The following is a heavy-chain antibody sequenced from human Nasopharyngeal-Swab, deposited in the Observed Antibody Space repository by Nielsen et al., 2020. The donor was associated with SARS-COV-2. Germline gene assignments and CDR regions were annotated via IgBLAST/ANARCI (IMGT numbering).Heavy chain of an antibody. CDR3: ARGDALERRSDAFDI. CDR2: IYYSGST. J-gene: IGHJ3*02. CDR1: GGSISSYY. Sequence: SETLSLTCTVSGGSISSYYWSWIRQPPGKGLAWIGYIYYSGSTNYNPSLKSRVTISVDTSKNQFSLKLSSVTAADTAVYYCARGDALERRSDAFDIWGQGTMVTVSS. D-gene: IGHD1-1*01. V-gene: IGHV4-59*01.